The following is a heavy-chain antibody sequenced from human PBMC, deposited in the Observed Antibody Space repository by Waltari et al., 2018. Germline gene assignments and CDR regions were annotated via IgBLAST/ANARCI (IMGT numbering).Heavy chain of an antibody. Sequence: EVQLVESGGGLIQPGGSLRLSCAASGFTVSGKYMIWVRQAPGKGLEWVSVIYSGGSTYDADSVKGRVTISRDTSRNTLYLQMNSLRAEDTAVYYCGSGSAWYGYFDLWGRGTLVTVSS. CDR2: IYSGGST. CDR3: GSGSAWYGYFDL. CDR1: GFTVSGKY. D-gene: IGHD6-19*01. V-gene: IGHV3-53*01. J-gene: IGHJ2*01.